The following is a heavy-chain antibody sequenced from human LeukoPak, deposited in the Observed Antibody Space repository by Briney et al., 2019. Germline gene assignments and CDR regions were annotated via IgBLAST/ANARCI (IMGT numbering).Heavy chain of an antibody. V-gene: IGHV4-59*01. D-gene: IGHD5-24*01. J-gene: IGHJ4*02. CDR3: AREVDGHFDY. CDR1: GGSISSYY. Sequence: SETLCLTCTVSGGSISSYYWSWIRQPPGKGLEWIGYIYYSGSTNYNTSLTSRVTISVDTSKNQCSLKLRSVTAADTAVYYCAREVDGHFDYWGQGTLVTVSS. CDR2: IYYSGST.